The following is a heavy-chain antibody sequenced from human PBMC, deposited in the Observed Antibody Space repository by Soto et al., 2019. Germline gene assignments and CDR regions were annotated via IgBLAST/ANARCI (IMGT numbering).Heavy chain of an antibody. D-gene: IGHD3-10*01. V-gene: IGHV3-23*01. Sequence: PGGSLRLSCAASGFTFSSYAMSWVRQAPGKGLEWVSAISGSGGSTYYADSVKGRFTISRDNSKNTLYLQMNSLRAEDTAVYYCAKSTQRITMVRGVIITLSAWGQGTLVTVSS. CDR2: ISGSGGST. J-gene: IGHJ5*02. CDR1: GFTFSSYA. CDR3: AKSTQRITMVRGVIITLSA.